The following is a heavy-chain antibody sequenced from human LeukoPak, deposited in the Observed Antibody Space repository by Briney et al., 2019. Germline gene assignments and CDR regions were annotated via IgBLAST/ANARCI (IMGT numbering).Heavy chain of an antibody. CDR2: INHSGST. V-gene: IGHV4-34*01. CDR3: ARDRRDYCSSTSCYPYYYYYYYMDV. D-gene: IGHD2-2*01. CDR1: GGSFSGYY. J-gene: IGHJ6*03. Sequence: SETLSLTCAVYGGSFSGYYWSWIRQPPGKGLEWIGEINHSGSTNYNPSLKSRVTISVDTSKNQFSLKLSSVTAADTAVYYCARDRRDYCSSTSCYPYYYYYYYMDVWGKGTTVTVSS.